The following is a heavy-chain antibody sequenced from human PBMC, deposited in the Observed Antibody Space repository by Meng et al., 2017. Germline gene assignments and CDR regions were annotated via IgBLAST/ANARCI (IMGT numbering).Heavy chain of an antibody. D-gene: IGHD3-22*01. CDR2: INPSGGST. V-gene: IGHV1-46*01. CDR3: ARGSSQTTQYYYDSSGYYPI. Sequence: ASVKVSCKASGYTFTSYYMHWVRQAPGQGLEWMGIINPSGGSTSYAQKCQGRVTMTRDTSTSTVYMELSGLRSEDTAVYYCARGSSQTTQYYYDSSGYYPIWGQGTMVTVSS. J-gene: IGHJ3*02. CDR1: GYTFTSYY.